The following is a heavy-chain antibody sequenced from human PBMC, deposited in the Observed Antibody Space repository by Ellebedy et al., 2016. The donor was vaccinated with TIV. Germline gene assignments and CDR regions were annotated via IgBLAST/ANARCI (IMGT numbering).Heavy chain of an antibody. CDR3: ARDQREMGATTPYYYYGMDV. J-gene: IGHJ6*02. CDR2: INPSGGST. D-gene: IGHD1-26*01. V-gene: IGHV1-46*01. Sequence: ASVKVSXKASGYTFTSYYMHWVRQAPGQGLEWMGIINPSGGSTSYAQKFQGRVTMTRDTSTSTVYMELSSLRSEDTAVYYCARDQREMGATTPYYYYGMDVWGQGTTVTVSS. CDR1: GYTFTSYY.